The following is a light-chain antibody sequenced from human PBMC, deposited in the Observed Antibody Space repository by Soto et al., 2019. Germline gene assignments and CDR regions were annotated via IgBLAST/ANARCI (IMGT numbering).Light chain of an antibody. J-gene: IGLJ1*01. CDR3: SSHSSSSTDYV. CDR2: EVN. V-gene: IGLV2-14*01. CDR1: TSDIGSAKY. Sequence: QSALAQPASVSGSPGQSITISCTGSTSDIGSAKYVSWYQQQPGKAPKVMIYEVNNRPSGVSNRFSGSKSGNTASLTISGLQAEDEADYYCSSHSSSSTDYVFGTGTKLTGL.